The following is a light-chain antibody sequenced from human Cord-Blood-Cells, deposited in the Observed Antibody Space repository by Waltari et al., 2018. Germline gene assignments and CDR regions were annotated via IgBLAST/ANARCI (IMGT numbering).Light chain of an antibody. CDR3: SSYTSSSTWV. J-gene: IGLJ3*02. V-gene: IGLV2-14*03. Sequence: QSALTQPAYVSGSPGHSITLSCPGTSTDVGGTNYVSWYQQHPGKAPKLMIYDVSNRPSGVSNRFSGSKSGNTASLTISGLQAEDEADYYCSSYTSSSTWVFGGGTKLTVL. CDR2: DVS. CDR1: STDVGGTNY.